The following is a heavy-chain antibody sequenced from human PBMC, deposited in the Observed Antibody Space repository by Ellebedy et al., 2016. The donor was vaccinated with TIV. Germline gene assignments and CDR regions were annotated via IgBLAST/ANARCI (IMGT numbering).Heavy chain of an antibody. CDR3: ARDTEYSYSFDY. CDR1: GASTNSYH. J-gene: IGHJ4*02. D-gene: IGHD3-10*01. CDR2: IYGSGAT. V-gene: IGHV4-4*07. Sequence: MPSETLSLTCRVSGASTNSYHWTWIRQPAGKGLEWIGRIYGSGATRYSPSLKSRVTMSIDTSKKEFSLRLSPVTAADTAVYYCARDTEYSYSFDYWGQGIQVTVSS.